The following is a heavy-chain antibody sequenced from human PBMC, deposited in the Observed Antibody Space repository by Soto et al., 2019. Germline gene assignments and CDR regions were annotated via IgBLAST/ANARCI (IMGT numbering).Heavy chain of an antibody. Sequence: PLETLSLTCSVSFASFSSNSYHWGWIRQPPGKGLEWIGSISYTGTTYYSPSLKSRVTISADTSKKQFSLKLDSATAADTAVYYCARLVVVAPVANVWGQGTLVTVSS. CDR3: ARLVVVAPVANV. CDR2: ISYTGTT. CDR1: FASFSSNSYH. V-gene: IGHV4-39*01. D-gene: IGHD2-15*01. J-gene: IGHJ4*02.